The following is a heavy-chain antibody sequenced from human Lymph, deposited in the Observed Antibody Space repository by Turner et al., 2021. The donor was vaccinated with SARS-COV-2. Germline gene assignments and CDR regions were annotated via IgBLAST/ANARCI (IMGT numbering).Heavy chain of an antibody. D-gene: IGHD6-19*01. V-gene: IGHV4-39*01. Sequence: QLQLQESGPGLVKPSDTLSHTCTVSGGSISGSTYYWGWIRPPPGKGLVGNGDFYYTVSTYYNPSLKPRLTISVDTSKNQFSLKLSSVTAADTAVFYCARGSPQGWYVPFFDYWGQGTLVTVSS. CDR1: GGSISGSTYY. J-gene: IGHJ4*02. CDR2: FYYTVST. CDR3: ARGSPQGWYVPFFDY.